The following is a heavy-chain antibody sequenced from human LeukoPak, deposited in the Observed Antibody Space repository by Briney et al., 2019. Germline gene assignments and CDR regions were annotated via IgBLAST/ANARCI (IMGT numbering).Heavy chain of an antibody. CDR1: GYTFTGYY. D-gene: IGHD2-15*01. CDR3: ARVYCSSGGCPPGDY. J-gene: IGHJ4*02. CDR2: INPNSGGT. Sequence: ASVKVSCKAAGYTFTGYYIHWVRQAPGQGLGWMGWINPNSGGTNYAQKFQGGVTMTRDTSISTAYMELSRQRSDDTAVYDCARVYCSSGGCPPGDYWGQGTLVTVSP. V-gene: IGHV1-2*02.